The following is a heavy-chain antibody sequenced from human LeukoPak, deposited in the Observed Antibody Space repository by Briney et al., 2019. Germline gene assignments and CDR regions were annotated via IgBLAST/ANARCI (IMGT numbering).Heavy chain of an antibody. CDR2: ISGSTNYI. Sequence: PGGSLRLSCAASGFTFSAYSMNWVRQAPGKGLEWVSSISGSTNYIYSADSVKGRFTISRDNTKQSLFLQMNSLGAEDTAVYYCARNDGRFLEWLVDYWGQGTLVTVSS. J-gene: IGHJ4*02. D-gene: IGHD3-3*01. CDR1: GFTFSAYS. V-gene: IGHV3-21*01. CDR3: ARNDGRFLEWLVDY.